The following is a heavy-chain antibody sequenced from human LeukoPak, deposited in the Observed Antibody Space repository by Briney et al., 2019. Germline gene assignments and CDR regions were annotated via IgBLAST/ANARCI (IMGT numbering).Heavy chain of an antibody. Sequence: SQTLSLTCTVSGGSISSGSYYWSWIRQPAGKGLEWIGRIYTSGSTNSHPSLKSRVTTSVDPSKNQFSLKLSSVTAANTAVYYCARGFDGGVAPARLDYWGQGTLVTVSS. V-gene: IGHV4-61*02. D-gene: IGHD2-15*01. J-gene: IGHJ4*02. CDR1: GGSISSGSYY. CDR3: ARGFDGGVAPARLDY. CDR2: IYTSGST.